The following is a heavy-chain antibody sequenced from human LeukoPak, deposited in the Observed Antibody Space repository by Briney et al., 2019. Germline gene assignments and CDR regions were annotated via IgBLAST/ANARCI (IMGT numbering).Heavy chain of an antibody. J-gene: IGHJ4*02. CDR3: ARSPPGYGDPYFDY. CDR1: GFTVSSNY. Sequence: PGGSLRLSCAASGFTVSSNYMSWVRQAPGKGLEWVSVIYSGGSTYYADSVKGRFTISRDNSKNTLYLQMNSLRAEDTAVYYCARSPPGYGDPYFDYWGQGTLVTVSS. D-gene: IGHD4-17*01. V-gene: IGHV3-53*01. CDR2: IYSGGST.